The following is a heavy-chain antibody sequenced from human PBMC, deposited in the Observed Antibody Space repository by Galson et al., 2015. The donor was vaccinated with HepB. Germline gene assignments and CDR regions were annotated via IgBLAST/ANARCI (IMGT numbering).Heavy chain of an antibody. Sequence: SLRLSCAASGFTVSTNYMSWVRQAPGKGLEWVSLIYNGGSTYYADSVKGRFTISRDNSRNTLYLQMNSLRAEDTAVYYCAKDEQTGSYFDHWGQGTLVTVSS. V-gene: IGHV3-53*01. CDR1: GFTVSTNY. J-gene: IGHJ4*02. D-gene: IGHD1-26*01. CDR2: IYNGGST. CDR3: AKDEQTGSYFDH.